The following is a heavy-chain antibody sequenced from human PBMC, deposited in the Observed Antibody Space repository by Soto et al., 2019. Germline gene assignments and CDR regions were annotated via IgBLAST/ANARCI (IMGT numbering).Heavy chain of an antibody. CDR2: IVAYSGNT. D-gene: IGHD5-12*01. CDR1: GYTFTSYG. Sequence: GASVKVSCKASGYTFTSYGISWVRQAPGQGLEWIGWIVAYSGNTNYAQKLQERVTITRDMSTSTAYMELSSLRSEDTAVYYCAATQETGYSGYDPLNYWGQGTLVTVSS. V-gene: IGHV1-18*01. J-gene: IGHJ4*02. CDR3: AATQETGYSGYDPLNY.